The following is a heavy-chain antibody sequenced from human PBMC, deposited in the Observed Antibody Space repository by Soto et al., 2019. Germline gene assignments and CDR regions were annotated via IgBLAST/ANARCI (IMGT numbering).Heavy chain of an antibody. CDR1: GGSISSYY. Sequence: SETLSLTCTVSGGSISSYYWSWIRQPPGKGLEWIGYIYDSGSTNYNPSLNSRVTISVDTSKSHFSLKLSSVTAADTAVYYCARARAPDYWGQGTLVTVSS. CDR2: IYDSGST. J-gene: IGHJ4*02. CDR3: ARARAPDY. V-gene: IGHV4-59*01.